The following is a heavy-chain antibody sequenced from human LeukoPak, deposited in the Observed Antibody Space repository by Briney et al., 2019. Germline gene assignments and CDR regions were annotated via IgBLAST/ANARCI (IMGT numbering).Heavy chain of an antibody. CDR1: GFTFSGYS. V-gene: IGHV3-48*01. D-gene: IGHD3-3*01. Sequence: PGGSLRLSCAGSGFTFSGYSMHWVRQAPGKGLEWVAYISTSGSSAYYTDSVQGRFTISRDNAKNSLYLQMNTLRAEDTAVYYCARGGISIFGVVIYMDVWGKGTTVTVSS. CDR3: ARGGISIFGVVIYMDV. J-gene: IGHJ6*03. CDR2: ISTSGSSA.